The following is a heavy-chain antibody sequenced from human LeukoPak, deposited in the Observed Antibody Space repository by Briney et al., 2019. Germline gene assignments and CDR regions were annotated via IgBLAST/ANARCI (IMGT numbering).Heavy chain of an antibody. J-gene: IGHJ4*02. CDR3: ARDVTIAAAEDH. V-gene: IGHV3-30*04. CDR1: GFTFSSYA. D-gene: IGHD6-13*01. CDR2: ISYDGSNK. Sequence: GRSLRLSCAASGFTFSSYAMHWVRQAPGKELEWVAVISYDGSNKYYADSVKGRFTISRDNSKNTLYLQMNSLRAEDTAVYYCARDVTIAAAEDHWGQGTLVTVSS.